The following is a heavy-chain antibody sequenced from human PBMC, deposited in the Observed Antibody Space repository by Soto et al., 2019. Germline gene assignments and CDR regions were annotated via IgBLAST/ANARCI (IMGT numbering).Heavy chain of an antibody. J-gene: IGHJ2*01. D-gene: IGHD2-15*01. V-gene: IGHV1-18*01. Sequence: QVQLVQSGAEVKKPGASVKVSCKASGYTFTSYGISWVRQAPGQGLEWMGWISAYNGNTNYAQKLQGRVTMTTDTSTSTAYMELRSMRSDDTAVYYCARFSWGSRDIVVVVPPHWYIDLWGRGTLVTVSS. CDR1: GYTFTSYG. CDR2: ISAYNGNT. CDR3: ARFSWGSRDIVVVVPPHWYIDL.